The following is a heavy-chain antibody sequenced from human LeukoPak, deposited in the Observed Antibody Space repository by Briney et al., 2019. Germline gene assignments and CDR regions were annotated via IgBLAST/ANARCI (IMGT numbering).Heavy chain of an antibody. V-gene: IGHV3-23*01. CDR1: GFTFSSYS. CDR3: AKAPGSSGWYGDFDY. Sequence: GGSLRLSCAASGFTFSSYSMNWVRQAPGKGLEWVSAISGSGGSTYYADSVKGRFTISRDNSKNTLYLQMNSLRAEDTAVYYCAKAPGSSGWYGDFDYWGQGTLVTVSS. D-gene: IGHD6-19*01. J-gene: IGHJ4*02. CDR2: ISGSGGST.